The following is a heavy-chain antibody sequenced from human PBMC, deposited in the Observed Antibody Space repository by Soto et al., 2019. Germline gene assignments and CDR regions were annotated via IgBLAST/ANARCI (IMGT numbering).Heavy chain of an antibody. J-gene: IGHJ4*02. V-gene: IGHV3-74*01. CDR2: ISSDGTTT. Sequence: EVQLVESGGGLVQPGKALRLSCAASGFTFSKYWMHWVRQAPGKGPVWVSYISSDGTTTDYADSVKGRFTISRDNAKNTLYLQMDSLRVEDTAVYYCAIQDCTNDVCLEAAVTVGGALEYWGQGAQVTVFS. D-gene: IGHD2-8*01. CDR1: GFTFSKYW. CDR3: AIQDCTNDVCLEAAVTVGGALEY.